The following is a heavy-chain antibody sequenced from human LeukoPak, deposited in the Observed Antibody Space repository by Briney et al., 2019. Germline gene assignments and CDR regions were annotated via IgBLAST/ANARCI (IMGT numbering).Heavy chain of an antibody. CDR3: ASGNYYYYYMGV. J-gene: IGHJ6*03. V-gene: IGHV4-4*07. Sequence: SETLSLTCSVSGGSINNYYWSWIRQPAGKGLEWIGRINTSGSTNYNPSLKGRVTISVDTSKNQFSLKLSSVTAADTAVYYCASGNYYYYYMGVWGKGTTVTVSS. CDR1: GGSINNYY. D-gene: IGHD1-26*01. CDR2: INTSGST.